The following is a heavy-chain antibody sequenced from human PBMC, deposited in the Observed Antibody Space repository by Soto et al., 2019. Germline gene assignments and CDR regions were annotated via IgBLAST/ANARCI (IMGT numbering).Heavy chain of an antibody. CDR3: ARDAIAAAGREGYYYYYGMDV. CDR2: IIPIFGTA. J-gene: IGHJ6*02. D-gene: IGHD6-13*01. Sequence: SVKVSCKASGGTFSSYAISWVRQAPGQGLEWMGGIIPIFGTANCAQKFQGRVTITADESTSTAYMELSSLRSEDTAVYYCARDAIAAAGREGYYYYYGMDVWGQGTTVTVS. CDR1: GGTFSSYA. V-gene: IGHV1-69*13.